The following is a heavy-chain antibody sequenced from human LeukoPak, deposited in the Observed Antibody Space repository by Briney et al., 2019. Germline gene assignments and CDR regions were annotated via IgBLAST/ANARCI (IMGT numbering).Heavy chain of an antibody. V-gene: IGHV1-8*01. CDR2: MNPNSGNT. Sequence: ASVKVSCKASGYTFTSNDINWVRQATGQGLECMGWMNPNSGNTGYAQKFQGRVTMTSNTSISTAYMELSSLRSEDTAVYYCATELQYSGSYYYWGQGTLVTVSS. D-gene: IGHD1-26*01. CDR1: GYTFTSND. CDR3: ATELQYSGSYYY. J-gene: IGHJ4*02.